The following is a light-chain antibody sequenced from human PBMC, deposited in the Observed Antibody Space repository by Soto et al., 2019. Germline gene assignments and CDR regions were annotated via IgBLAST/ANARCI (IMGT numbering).Light chain of an antibody. CDR1: SGSIASNY. J-gene: IGLJ2*01. Sequence: NFMLTQPHSVSESPGKTVTISCTRSSGSIASNYVQWYQQRPGSAPTTVIYEDNQRPSGVPDRFSGSIDSSSNSASLTISGLKTEDEADYYCQSDDSSNPVVFGGGTKVTVL. V-gene: IGLV6-57*04. CDR2: EDN. CDR3: QSDDSSNPVV.